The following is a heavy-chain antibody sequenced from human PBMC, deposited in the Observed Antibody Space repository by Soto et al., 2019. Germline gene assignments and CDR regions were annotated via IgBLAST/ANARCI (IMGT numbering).Heavy chain of an antibody. CDR1: GGSISSYY. D-gene: IGHD6-19*01. V-gene: IGHV4-59*01. J-gene: IGHJ4*02. CDR2: IFYSGST. CDR3: ARRYSSGFDY. Sequence: SETLSLTCTVSGGSISSYYWSWIRQPPGKGLEWIGYIFYSGSTNYDPSLKSRVTISVDTSKNQFSLKLTSVTAADTAVYYCARRYSSGFDYWGQGTLVTVSS.